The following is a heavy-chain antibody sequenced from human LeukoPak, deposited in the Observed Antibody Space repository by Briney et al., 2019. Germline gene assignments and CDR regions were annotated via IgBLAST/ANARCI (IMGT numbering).Heavy chain of an antibody. CDR1: GFTFSDYY. Sequence: GGSLRLSCAAPGFTFSDYYMSWIRQAPGKGLEWVSYISSSGSTIYYADSVKGRFTISRDNAKNSLYLQMNSLRAEDTAVYYCASVDIVATNLDYWGQGTLVTVSS. J-gene: IGHJ4*02. V-gene: IGHV3-11*04. D-gene: IGHD5-12*01. CDR2: ISSSGSTI. CDR3: ASVDIVATNLDY.